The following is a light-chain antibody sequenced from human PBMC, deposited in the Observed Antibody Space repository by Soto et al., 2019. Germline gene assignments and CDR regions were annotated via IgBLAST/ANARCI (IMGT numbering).Light chain of an antibody. CDR2: DAS. Sequence: DIQMAQSPSFLSASVGDRVTITCQASQDIRNSLNWYQQKPGTAPNLLIYDASNLETGVQSRFSGSGSGTDFSFSISSLQPEDIATHYCQKYEKLVTVGQGTRLEI. V-gene: IGKV1-33*01. J-gene: IGKJ5*01. CDR3: QKYEKLVT. CDR1: QDIRNS.